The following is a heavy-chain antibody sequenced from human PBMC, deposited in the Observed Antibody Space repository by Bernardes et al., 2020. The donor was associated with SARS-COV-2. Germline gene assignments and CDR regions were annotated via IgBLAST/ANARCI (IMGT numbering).Heavy chain of an antibody. CDR2: IYYSGST. V-gene: IGHV4-39*01. CDR3: ARLFWVDRYYDFWSGSALPRWFDP. J-gene: IGHJ5*02. CDR1: GGSISSSSYY. Sequence: SETLSLTCTVSGGSISSSSYYWGWIRQPPGKGLEWIGSIYYSGSTYYNPSLKSRVTISVDTSKNQFSLKLSSVTAADTAVYYCARLFWVDRYYDFWSGSALPRWFDPWGQGTLVTVSS. D-gene: IGHD3-3*01.